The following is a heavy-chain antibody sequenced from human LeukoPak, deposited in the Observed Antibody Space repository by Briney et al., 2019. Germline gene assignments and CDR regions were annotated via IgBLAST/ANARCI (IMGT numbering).Heavy chain of an antibody. CDR1: GGSISSYY. J-gene: IGHJ4*02. D-gene: IGHD3-10*01. V-gene: IGHV4-59*12. Sequence: PSETLSLTCTVSGGSISSYYWSWIRQPPGKGLEWIGYIYYTGITNYNPSLKSRVTISVDTSKNQFSLKLSSVTAADTAVYYCARGLLNRLLWFGELLEYYFDYWGQGTLVTVSS. CDR2: IYYTGIT. CDR3: ARGLLNRLLWFGELLEYYFDY.